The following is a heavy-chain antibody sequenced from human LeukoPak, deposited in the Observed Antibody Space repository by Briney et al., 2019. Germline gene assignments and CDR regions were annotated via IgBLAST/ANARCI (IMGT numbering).Heavy chain of an antibody. J-gene: IGHJ4*02. D-gene: IGHD6-19*01. CDR3: ARERSSGWYLY. CDR2: INAGNGNT. V-gene: IGHV1-3*01. CDR1: GYTFTSYA. Sequence: VSCTASGYTFTSYAMHWVRQAPGQRLEWMGWINAGNGNTKYSQKFQGRVTITRDTSASTAYMELSSLRSEDTAVYYCARERSSGWYLYWGQGTLVTVSS.